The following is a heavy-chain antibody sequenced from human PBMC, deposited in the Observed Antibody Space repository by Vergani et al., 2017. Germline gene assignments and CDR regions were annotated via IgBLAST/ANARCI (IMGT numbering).Heavy chain of an antibody. Sequence: QVQLQESGPGLVKPSETLSLTCAVSGYSISSGYYWGWIRPPPGKGLEWIGSIYHSGSTYYNPSLKSRVTISVDTSKNQFSLKLSSVTAADTAVYYCARHVSSGWYGDYFDYWGQGTLVTVSS. D-gene: IGHD6-19*01. CDR3: ARHVSSGWYGDYFDY. CDR1: GYSISSGYY. CDR2: IYHSGST. J-gene: IGHJ4*02. V-gene: IGHV4-38-2*01.